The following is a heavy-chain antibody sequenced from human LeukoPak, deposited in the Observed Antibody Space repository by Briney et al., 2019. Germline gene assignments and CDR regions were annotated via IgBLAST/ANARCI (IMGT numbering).Heavy chain of an antibody. CDR3: ARGLGVPDAFDI. Sequence: GSLRLSCAASGFTFNHYAMQWVRQAPGKGLEWVSSINSSSSYIYSADSMKGRFTISRDNAKNSLYLQMNSLRAEDTAVYYCARGLGVPDAFDIWGQGTMVTVSS. CDR2: INSSSSYI. CDR1: GFTFNHYA. V-gene: IGHV3-21*01. D-gene: IGHD1-26*01. J-gene: IGHJ3*02.